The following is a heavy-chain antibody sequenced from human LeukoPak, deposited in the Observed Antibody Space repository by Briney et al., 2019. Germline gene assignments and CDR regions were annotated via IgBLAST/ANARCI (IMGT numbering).Heavy chain of an antibody. J-gene: IGHJ6*03. CDR1: GFTFSSYA. CDR3: ARAAAPEYYYYMDV. Sequence: GGSLRLSCAASGFTFSSYAMHWVRQAPGKGLEWVAVISYDGSNKYYADSVKGRFTISRDNSKNTLYLQMNSLRAEDTAVYYCARAAAPEYYYYMDVWGKGTTVTVSS. V-gene: IGHV3-30-3*01. D-gene: IGHD6-13*01. CDR2: ISYDGSNK.